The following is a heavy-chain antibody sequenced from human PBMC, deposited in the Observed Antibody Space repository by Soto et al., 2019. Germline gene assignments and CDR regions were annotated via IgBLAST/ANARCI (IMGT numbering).Heavy chain of an antibody. D-gene: IGHD5-18*01. Sequence: GGSLRLSCAASGFTFSSYAISWVRQAPGKGLEWVSAISGSGGSTYYADSVKGRFTISRDNAKNSLYLQMDSLRGEDTAVYYCARVDSSLAHYGMDVRGKGTTVTVSS. J-gene: IGHJ6*04. CDR1: GFTFSSYA. V-gene: IGHV3-23*01. CDR2: ISGSGGST. CDR3: ARVDSSLAHYGMDV.